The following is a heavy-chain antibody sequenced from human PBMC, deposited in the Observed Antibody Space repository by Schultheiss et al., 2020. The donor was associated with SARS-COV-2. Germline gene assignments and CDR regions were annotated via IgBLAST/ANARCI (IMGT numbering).Heavy chain of an antibody. Sequence: GGSLRLSCAASGLTLKSYGMHWVRQAPGKGLVWVSRINSDGSSTSYADSVKGRFTISRDNSKNTLYLQMNSLRAEDTAVYYCAKGLLGYDFWSGYYSHYYYYYGMDVWGQGTTVTVSS. D-gene: IGHD3-3*01. CDR2: INSDGSST. CDR3: AKGLLGYDFWSGYYSHYYYYYGMDV. V-gene: IGHV3-74*01. J-gene: IGHJ6*02. CDR1: GLTLKSYG.